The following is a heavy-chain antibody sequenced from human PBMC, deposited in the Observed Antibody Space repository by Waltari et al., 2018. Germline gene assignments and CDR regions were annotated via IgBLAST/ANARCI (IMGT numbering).Heavy chain of an antibody. Sequence: QVQLQESGPGLVKPSETLSLTCTVSGGSISSYYWSWIRQPPGKGLEWIGYIYYSGSTNYNPSLKSRVTISVDTSKNQFSLKLSSVTAADTAVYYCARSPWSRRNWFDPWGQGTLVTVSS. CDR1: GGSISSYY. CDR2: IYYSGST. V-gene: IGHV4-59*01. CDR3: ARSPWSRRNWFDP. D-gene: IGHD3-3*01. J-gene: IGHJ5*02.